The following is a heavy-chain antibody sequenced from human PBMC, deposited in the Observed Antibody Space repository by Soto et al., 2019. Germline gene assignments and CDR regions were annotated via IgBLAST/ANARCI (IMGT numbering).Heavy chain of an antibody. CDR1: GFTFSSYG. D-gene: IGHD5-18*01. CDR3: ASVDTAMVSSSG. J-gene: IGHJ4*02. CDR2: ISYDGSNK. V-gene: IGHV3-30*03. Sequence: GGSLRLSCAASGFTFSSYGMHWVRQAPGKGLEWVAVISYDGSNKYYADSVKGRFTISRDNSKNTLYLQMNSLRAEDTAVYYCASVDTAMVSSSGWGQGTLVTVSS.